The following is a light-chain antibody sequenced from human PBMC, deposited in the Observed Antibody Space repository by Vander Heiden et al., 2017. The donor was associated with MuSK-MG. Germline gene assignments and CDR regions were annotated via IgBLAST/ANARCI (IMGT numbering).Light chain of an antibody. V-gene: IGLV2-14*01. Sequence: QSALTQPASVSGSPGQSISISCTGTGSDVGGYNYVSWYQQHPGKAPKLMIYEVNTRPSGVSNRFSGSKSGNTASLTISGIQAEDEADYYCSSYTSSSTLIYVFGTGTKVTVL. CDR3: SSYTSSSTLIYV. J-gene: IGLJ1*01. CDR1: GSDVGGYNY. CDR2: EVN.